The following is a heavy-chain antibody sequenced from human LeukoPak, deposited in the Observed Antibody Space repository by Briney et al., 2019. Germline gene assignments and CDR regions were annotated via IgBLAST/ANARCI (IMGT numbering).Heavy chain of an antibody. D-gene: IGHD6-19*01. CDR2: IYYSGST. CDR1: GGSISSYY. CDR3: ARSPQYSSGWYGGDAFDI. Sequence: PSETLSLTCTVSGGSISSYYWSWIRQPPGKGLEWIGYIYYSGSTNYNPSLKSRVTISVGTSKNQFSLKLSSVTAADTAVYYCARSPQYSSGWYGGDAFDIWGQGTMVTVSS. V-gene: IGHV4-59*01. J-gene: IGHJ3*02.